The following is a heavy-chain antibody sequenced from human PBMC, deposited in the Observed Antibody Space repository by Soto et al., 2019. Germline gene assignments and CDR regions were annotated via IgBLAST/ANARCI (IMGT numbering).Heavy chain of an antibody. CDR2: IYYSGST. V-gene: IGHV4-59*01. CDR3: ARAAAGKYNWFDP. D-gene: IGHD6-13*01. J-gene: IGHJ5*02. CDR1: GGSISSYY. Sequence: PSETLSLTCTVSGGSISSYYWSWIRQSPGKGLEWIGYIYYSGSTNYNPSLKSRVTISVDTSKNQFSLKLSSVTAADTAVYYCARAAAGKYNWFDPWGQGTLVTVSS.